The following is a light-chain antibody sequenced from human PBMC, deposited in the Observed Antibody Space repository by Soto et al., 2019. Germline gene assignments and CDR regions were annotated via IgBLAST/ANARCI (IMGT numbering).Light chain of an antibody. J-gene: IGLJ2*01. CDR1: SSNIGSNT. V-gene: IGLV1-44*01. Sequence: QSVLTQPPSASGTPGQRVTISCSGRSSNIGSNTVNWYQQLPKTAPKLIIYSNNQRPSGVPDRFSGSKSGTSASLAISGLQSEDEAEYYCAAWDDSLNGLVFGGGTKVTVL. CDR2: SNN. CDR3: AAWDDSLNGLV.